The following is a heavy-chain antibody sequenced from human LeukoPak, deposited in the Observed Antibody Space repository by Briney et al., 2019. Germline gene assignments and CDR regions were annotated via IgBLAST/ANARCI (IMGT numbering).Heavy chain of an antibody. V-gene: IGHV3-7*01. J-gene: IGHJ6*03. CDR1: GFTFSSYW. CDR2: IKQDGSEK. Sequence: PGGSLRLSCAASGFTFSSYWMSWVRQAPGKGLEWVANIKQDGSEKYYVDSVKGRFTISRDNAKNSLYLQMNSLRAEDTAVYYCAREQEYSSSWYTGYYYYMDVWGKGTTVTVSS. D-gene: IGHD6-13*01. CDR3: AREQEYSSSWYTGYYYYMDV.